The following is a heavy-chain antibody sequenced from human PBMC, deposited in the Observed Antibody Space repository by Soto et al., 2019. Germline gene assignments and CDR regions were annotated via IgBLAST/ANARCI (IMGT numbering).Heavy chain of an antibody. V-gene: IGHV5-51*01. J-gene: IGHJ3*02. CDR3: AGAGIAVASDAFEI. CDR1: GYSFTSYW. CDR2: IYPGDSDT. Sequence: GESLKISCKGSGYSFTSYWIGWLRQMPGKGLEWMGIIYPGDSDTRYSPSFQGQVTISADKSISTAYLQWSSLKASDTDMYYYAGAGIAVASDAFEIRGQGTMFAVAS. D-gene: IGHD6-19*01.